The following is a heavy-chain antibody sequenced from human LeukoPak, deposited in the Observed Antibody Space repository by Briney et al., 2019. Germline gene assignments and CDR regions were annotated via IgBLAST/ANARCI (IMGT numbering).Heavy chain of an antibody. CDR3: ARHRVPRGAFDI. V-gene: IGHV4-59*08. CDR1: GGSIGSYY. D-gene: IGHD1-1*01. J-gene: IGHJ3*02. Sequence: SETLSLTCTVSGGSIGSYYWSWIRQPPGKGLEWIGYIYYSGSTYYNPSLKSRFTISVDTSKNQLSLKLSSVTAADTAVYYCARHRVPRGAFDIWGQGTMVTVSS. CDR2: IYYSGST.